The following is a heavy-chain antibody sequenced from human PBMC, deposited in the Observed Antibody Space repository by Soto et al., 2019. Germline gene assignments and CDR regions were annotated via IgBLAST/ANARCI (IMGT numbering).Heavy chain of an antibody. CDR2: ISSDESNK. V-gene: IGHV3-30*18. CDR3: AKAPYASGSSPPGYYYGMDV. CDR1: GFTFSSYG. Sequence: RSQRLLCTASGFTFSSYGMHWDGQAPGKGLEWVAVISSDESNKNYADSVKGRFAISRDNSNNTLYLQMNSLRAEDTAVYYCAKAPYASGSSPPGYYYGMDVWGQGT. D-gene: IGHD3-10*01. J-gene: IGHJ6*02.